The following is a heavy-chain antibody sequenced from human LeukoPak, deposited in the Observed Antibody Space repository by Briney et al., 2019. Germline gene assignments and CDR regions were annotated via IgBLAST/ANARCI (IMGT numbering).Heavy chain of an antibody. V-gene: IGHV4-59*01. Sequence: PSEALSLTSTVSAGSISIYYWSWIRQPPGKGLEWIGYIYYSGSTNYNASLKSRVTISVDTSKNQFSLKLSSVTAADTAVYYYARRGRIVYAPDYYFDYWGQGTLVTVSS. CDR3: ARRGRIVYAPDYYFDY. D-gene: IGHD2-8*01. CDR1: AGSISIYY. J-gene: IGHJ4*02. CDR2: IYYSGST.